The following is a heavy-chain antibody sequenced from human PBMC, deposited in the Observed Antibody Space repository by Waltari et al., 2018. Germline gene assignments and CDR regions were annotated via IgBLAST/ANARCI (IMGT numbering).Heavy chain of an antibody. J-gene: IGHJ3*01. Sequence: QLQLKETGPGLVKPSEPLSLPRRVPVVSITTNRRSWGWIRQPPGQGLEWIGTISYNGATYSSPSLRSRVTIFRDTSKNQLSLKLGSVTAADTAFYYCATYIGASLGTAAFDVWGQGTMVTVSS. CDR1: VVSITTNRRS. CDR3: ATYIGASLGTAAFDV. D-gene: IGHD5-12*01. CDR2: ISYNGAT. V-gene: IGHV4-39*01.